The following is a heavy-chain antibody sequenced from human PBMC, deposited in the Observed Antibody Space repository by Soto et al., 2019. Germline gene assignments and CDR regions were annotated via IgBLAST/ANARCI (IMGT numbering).Heavy chain of an antibody. Sequence: QVQLQESGPGLVKPSETLSLTCTVSGGSVSSGSYYWSWIRQPPGKGLEWIGYIYYSGSTNYNPSLKSRVTISVDTSKNQFSLKLSSVTAADTAVYYCARDDRISSVGYFDYWGQGTLVTVSS. CDR3: ARDDRISSVGYFDY. CDR1: GGSVSSGSYY. CDR2: IYYSGST. V-gene: IGHV4-61*01. D-gene: IGHD3-3*02. J-gene: IGHJ4*02.